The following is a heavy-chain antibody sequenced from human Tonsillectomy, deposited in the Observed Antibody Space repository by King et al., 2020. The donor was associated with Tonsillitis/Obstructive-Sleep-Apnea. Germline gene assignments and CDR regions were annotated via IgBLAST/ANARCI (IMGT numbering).Heavy chain of an antibody. J-gene: IGHJ5*02. D-gene: IGHD2-2*02. CDR3: AGTGAIGNWFDP. CDR2: IYYSGST. CDR1: GGSISSYY. V-gene: IGHV4-59*08. Sequence: QLRESGPGLVKPSETLSLTCTVSGGSISSYYWSWIRQPPGKGLEWIGYIYYSGSTNYNPSLKSRVTISIDTSKNQFSLKLTSVTAADTAVYYCAGTGAIGNWFDPWGQGTLVTVSS.